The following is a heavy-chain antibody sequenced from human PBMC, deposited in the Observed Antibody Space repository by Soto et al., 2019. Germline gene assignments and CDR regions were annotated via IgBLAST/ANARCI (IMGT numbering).Heavy chain of an antibody. J-gene: IGHJ4*02. D-gene: IGHD3-3*01. CDR1: GFTFSSYA. V-gene: IGHV3-23*01. CDR2: ISSVGGST. CDR3: TKDREFTYYDLWSGYYAFDS. Sequence: EVHLLESGGGLVLPGVSLRLSCAGSGFTFSSYAMSWVRQAPGKGLAWVSAISSVGGSTYYADSVKGRFIISRDNSENTLYLQVNSLRAEDTAIYYCTKDREFTYYDLWSGYYAFDSWGQGTLVTVSS.